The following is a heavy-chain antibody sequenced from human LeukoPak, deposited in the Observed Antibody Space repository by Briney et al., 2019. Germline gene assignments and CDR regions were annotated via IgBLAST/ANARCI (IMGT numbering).Heavy chain of an antibody. Sequence: SETLSLTCTVSGGSIGSSSYYWGWIRQPPGKGLEWIGSIYYSGSTYYNPSLKSRVTISVDTSKDQFSLKLSSVTAADTAVYYCARRSSGWYDDYWGQGTLVTVSS. V-gene: IGHV4-39*01. CDR2: IYYSGST. J-gene: IGHJ4*02. CDR3: ARRSSGWYDDY. CDR1: GGSIGSSSYY. D-gene: IGHD6-19*01.